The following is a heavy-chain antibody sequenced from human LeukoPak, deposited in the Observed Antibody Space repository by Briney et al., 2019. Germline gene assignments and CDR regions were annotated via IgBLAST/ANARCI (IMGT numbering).Heavy chain of an antibody. J-gene: IGHJ4*02. CDR2: INPKSGDT. D-gene: IGHD3-10*01. CDR1: GYTFTAYY. CDR3: ARETYYASGRLYNRIDY. Sequence: ASVKVSCKASGYTFTAYYIHWVRQAPGQGLEWMGWINPKSGDTDYAQNFQGRVTMTRDTSISTAYMDLSRLRSDDTAVYYCARETYYASGRLYNRIDYWGQGTLVTVSS. V-gene: IGHV1-2*02.